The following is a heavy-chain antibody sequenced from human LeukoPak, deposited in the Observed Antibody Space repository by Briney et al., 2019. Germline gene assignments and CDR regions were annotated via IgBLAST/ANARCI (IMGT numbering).Heavy chain of an antibody. CDR2: IFYGGTT. V-gene: IGHV4-59*01. CDR3: ARDSGRPPTSFDY. CDR1: GGSISGYY. D-gene: IGHD1-1*01. J-gene: IGHJ4*02. Sequence: SETLSLTCTVSGGSISGYYWSWIRQPPGKGLEWIGYIFYGGTTNYNPSLKSRVTISVDTSKNQFSLRLSSVTAADTAVYFCARDSGRPPTSFDYWGQGTLVTVSS.